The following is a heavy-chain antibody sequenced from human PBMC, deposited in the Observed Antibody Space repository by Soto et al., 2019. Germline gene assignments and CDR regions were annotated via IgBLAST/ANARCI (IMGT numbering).Heavy chain of an antibody. V-gene: IGHV3-33*01. Sequence: QVQLVESGGGVVQPGRSLRLSCAASGFTFSTYVMHWVRQAPGKGLEWVALIWYDGSDKYYADSVKGRFTISRDNSKNTLYLQMNSLRAEDTAVYYCARDPNARYYFDYWGQGTLVTVSS. CDR1: GFTFSTYV. CDR2: IWYDGSDK. D-gene: IGHD2-2*01. CDR3: ARDPNARYYFDY. J-gene: IGHJ4*02.